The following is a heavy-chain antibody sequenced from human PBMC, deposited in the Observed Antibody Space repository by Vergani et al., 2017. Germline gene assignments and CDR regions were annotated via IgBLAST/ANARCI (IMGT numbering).Heavy chain of an antibody. CDR1: GFTFSSYG. CDR3: ARTYGSGSYDY. V-gene: IGHV3-33*01. CDR2: IWYDGSTK. J-gene: IGHJ4*02. D-gene: IGHD3-10*01. Sequence: QVQLVESGGGVVQPGRSLRLSCAASGFTFSSYGMHWVRQAPGKGLEWVAVIWYDGSTKYYADSVKGRFTISRDNSKNTLYLQMNSLRAEDTAVYYCARTYGSGSYDYWGQGTLVTVSS.